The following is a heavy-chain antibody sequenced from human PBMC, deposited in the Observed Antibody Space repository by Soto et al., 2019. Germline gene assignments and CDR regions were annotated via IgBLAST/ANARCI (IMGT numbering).Heavy chain of an antibody. Sequence: GGSLRLSCVASGFKFDDYAMHWVRQAPGKGLEWVSGISWTSGNKVYADSVRGRFTISRDNAKNSLYLQMNSLRAEDTAVYYCARDLADYGDYDYHGMDVWGPGTTVTVSS. CDR3: ARDLADYGDYDYHGMDV. D-gene: IGHD4-17*01. V-gene: IGHV3-9*01. CDR1: GFKFDDYA. J-gene: IGHJ6*02. CDR2: ISWTSGNK.